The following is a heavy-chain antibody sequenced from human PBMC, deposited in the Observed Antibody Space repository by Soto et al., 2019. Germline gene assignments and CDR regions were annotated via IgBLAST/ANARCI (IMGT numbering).Heavy chain of an antibody. D-gene: IGHD3-16*01. CDR2: IYHGGTT. V-gene: IGHV4-61*01. Sequence: SETLSLTCTVSGDSLSGGTKYWNWVRQPPGKDLEWIGYIYHGGTTKYNLSLKCRVTISQDTSKNQFSLEIHSVVPSDTAVYYCAGDWGPYWFDPWGQGILVTVSS. CDR1: GDSLSGGTKY. J-gene: IGHJ5*02. CDR3: AGDWGPYWFDP.